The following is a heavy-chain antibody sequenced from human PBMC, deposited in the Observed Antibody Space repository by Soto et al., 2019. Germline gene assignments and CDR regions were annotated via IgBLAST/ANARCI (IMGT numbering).Heavy chain of an antibody. CDR1: GFTFSDYY. J-gene: IGHJ3*02. CDR3: ASEAPFYSSGWYAFDI. D-gene: IGHD6-19*01. CDR2: ISSSGSTI. Sequence: QVQLVESGGGLVKPGGSLSLSCAASGFTFSDYYMSWIRQAPGKGLEWVSYISSSGSTIYYADSVKGRFTISRDNAKNSLYPQINSLRAEDTAVYYCASEAPFYSSGWYAFDIWGQGTMVTVSS. V-gene: IGHV3-11*01.